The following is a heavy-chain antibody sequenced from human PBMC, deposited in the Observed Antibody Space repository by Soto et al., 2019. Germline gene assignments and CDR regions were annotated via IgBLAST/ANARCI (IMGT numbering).Heavy chain of an antibody. J-gene: IGHJ6*02. Sequence: QVQLQQWGAGLLKPSETLSLTCAVYGGAFSGYYWSWIRQPPGKGLEWIGEINHSGSTNYNPSLKSRVTISVATSKNQFSLKLSSVTAAYTAVYYCARGEFAVVPATTFTYGMDVWGQGTTVTVSS. D-gene: IGHD2-2*01. CDR2: INHSGST. V-gene: IGHV4-34*01. CDR3: ARGEFAVVPATTFTYGMDV. CDR1: GGAFSGYY.